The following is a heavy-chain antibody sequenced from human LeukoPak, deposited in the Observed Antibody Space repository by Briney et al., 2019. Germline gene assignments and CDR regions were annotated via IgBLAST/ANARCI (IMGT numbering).Heavy chain of an antibody. Sequence: GSLRLSCAASGFTFSRYGMHWVRQAPGKGLEWVSYISSSSSTIYYADSVKGRFTISRDNAKNSLYLQMNSLRAEDTAVYYCAVQRTLWQQVLDHWGQGVLVTVSS. CDR1: GFTFSRYG. D-gene: IGHD6-13*01. V-gene: IGHV3-48*01. CDR2: ISSSSSTI. J-gene: IGHJ4*02. CDR3: AVQRTLWQQVLDH.